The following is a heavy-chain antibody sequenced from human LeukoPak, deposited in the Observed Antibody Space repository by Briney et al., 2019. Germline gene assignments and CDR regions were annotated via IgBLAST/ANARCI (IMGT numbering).Heavy chain of an antibody. J-gene: IGHJ3*02. D-gene: IGHD3-22*01. CDR3: ARDLIDSSGYWYAFDI. V-gene: IGHV1-69*13. Sequence: SVKVSCKASGGTFISYAISWVRQAPGQGLEWMGGIIPIFGTANYAQKFQGRVTITADESTSTAYMELSSLRSEDTAVYYCARDLIDSSGYWYAFDIWGQGTMVTVSS. CDR1: GGTFISYA. CDR2: IIPIFGTA.